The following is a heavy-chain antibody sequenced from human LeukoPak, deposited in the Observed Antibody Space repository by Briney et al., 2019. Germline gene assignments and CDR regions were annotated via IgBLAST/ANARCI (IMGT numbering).Heavy chain of an antibody. J-gene: IGHJ3*02. CDR2: VSETGDGT. Sequence: GGSLRLSCAVSGFSFSSYAMSWVRQAPGKGLEWVSTVSETGDGTYYADSVKGRFTISRDNAKNSLYLQMNSLRAEDTALYYCAKKLLWFGELSPGAFDIWGQGTMVTVSS. V-gene: IGHV3-23*01. D-gene: IGHD3-10*01. CDR1: GFSFSSYA. CDR3: AKKLLWFGELSPGAFDI.